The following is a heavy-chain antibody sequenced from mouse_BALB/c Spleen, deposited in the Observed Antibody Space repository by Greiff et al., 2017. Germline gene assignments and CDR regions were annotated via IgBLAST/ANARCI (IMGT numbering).Heavy chain of an antibody. V-gene: IGHV1-54*03. CDR2: INPGSGGT. CDR3: ARGLLRMDY. Sequence: VKLQESGAELVRPGTSVKVSCKASGYAFTNYLIEWVKQRPGQGLEWIGVINPGSGGTNYNEKFKGKATLTADKSSSTAYMQLSSLTSDDSAVYCCARGLLRMDYWGQGTAVTVSS. CDR1: GYAFTNYL. J-gene: IGHJ4*01. D-gene: IGHD2-3*01.